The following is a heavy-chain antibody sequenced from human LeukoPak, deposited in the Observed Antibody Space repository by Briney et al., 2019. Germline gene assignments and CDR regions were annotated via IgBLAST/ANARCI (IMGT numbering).Heavy chain of an antibody. CDR1: GFTVSSNY. J-gene: IGHJ4*02. D-gene: IGHD3-10*01. V-gene: IGHV3-66*01. Sequence: PGGSLRLSCAASGFTVSSNYMSWVRQAPGKGLEWVSVIYSGGSTYYADSVKGRFTISRDNSKNTLYLQMNSLRAEDTAVYYCARVQPKNYYYGSGSYFDYWGQGTLVTVSS. CDR2: IYSGGST. CDR3: ARVQPKNYYYGSGSYFDY.